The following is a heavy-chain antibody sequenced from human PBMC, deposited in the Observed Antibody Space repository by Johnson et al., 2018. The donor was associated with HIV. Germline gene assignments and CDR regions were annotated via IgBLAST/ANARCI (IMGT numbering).Heavy chain of an antibody. CDR2: IWYDGSNK. Sequence: QVQLVESGGGLIQPGGSLRLSCVASGFTFRNSGMHWVRQAPGKGLEWVAVIWYDGSNKYYADSVKGRFTISRDNSKNPLYLQMNSLRAEDTAVYYCATSHGSHGAFYIWGQGTMVTVSS. CDR1: GFTFRNSG. D-gene: IGHD1-26*01. J-gene: IGHJ3*02. CDR3: ATSHGSHGAFYI. V-gene: IGHV3-33*01.